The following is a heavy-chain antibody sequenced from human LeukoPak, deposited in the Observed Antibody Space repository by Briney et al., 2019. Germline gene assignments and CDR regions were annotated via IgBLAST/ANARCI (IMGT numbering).Heavy chain of an antibody. CDR2: ISYDGSNK. Sequence: GGSLRLSCAASGFTFSRYAMHWVRQAPGKGLEWVALISYDGSNKYYVDSVKGRFTISRDNSKNTLYLQMNSLRAEDTAVYYCAKEGPVAGTRVFDYWGQGTLVTVSS. CDR3: AKEGPVAGTRVFDY. CDR1: GFTFSRYA. J-gene: IGHJ4*02. D-gene: IGHD6-19*01. V-gene: IGHV3-30*18.